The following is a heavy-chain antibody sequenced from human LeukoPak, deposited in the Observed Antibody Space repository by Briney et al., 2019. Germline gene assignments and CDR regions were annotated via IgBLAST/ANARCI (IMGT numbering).Heavy chain of an antibody. J-gene: IGHJ4*02. CDR3: ARDRHRYSYDTGGYPPY. Sequence: PGGSLRLSCAVSGFTFSSYNMHWVRQAPGKGLEWVSSISSSTSYIYYAASVKGRFTISRDNAKNSLYLQMNSLRAEDTAVYYCARDRHRYSYDTGGYPPYWGQGTLVTVSS. CDR1: GFTFSSYN. V-gene: IGHV3-21*01. CDR2: ISSSTSYI. D-gene: IGHD3-22*01.